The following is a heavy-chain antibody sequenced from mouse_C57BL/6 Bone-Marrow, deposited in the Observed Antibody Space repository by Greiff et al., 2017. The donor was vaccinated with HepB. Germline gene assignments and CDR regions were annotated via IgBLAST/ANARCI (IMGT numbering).Heavy chain of an antibody. J-gene: IGHJ2*01. CDR3: ASGTTVVAKYYFDY. CDR2: IYPGDGDT. CDR1: GYAFSSSW. D-gene: IGHD1-1*01. Sequence: QVRLQQSGPELVKPGASVKISCKASGYAFSSSWMNWVKQRPGKGLEWIGRIYPGDGDTNYNGKFKGKATLTADKSSSTAYMQLSSLTSEDSAVYFCASGTTVVAKYYFDYWGQGTTLTVSS. V-gene: IGHV1-82*01.